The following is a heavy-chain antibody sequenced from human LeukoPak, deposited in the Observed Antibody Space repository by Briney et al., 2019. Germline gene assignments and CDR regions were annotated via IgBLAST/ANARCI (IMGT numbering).Heavy chain of an antibody. CDR2: ISSSGGT. CDR3: AKVGNNWNYFDY. CDR1: GLTFSPYA. J-gene: IGHJ4*02. V-gene: IGHV3-23*01. D-gene: IGHD1-20*01. Sequence: PGGSLRPSGEAFGLTFSPYAMSWVRQAPGKGLEWVSTISSSGGTYYADSVKGRFTISRDNSKNTLYVQMNSLRGEDTAIYYCAKVGNNWNYFDYWGQGTLVTVSS.